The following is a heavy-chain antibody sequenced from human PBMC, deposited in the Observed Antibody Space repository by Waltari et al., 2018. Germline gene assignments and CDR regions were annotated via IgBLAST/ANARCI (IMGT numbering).Heavy chain of an antibody. D-gene: IGHD2-8*01. V-gene: IGHV1-69*01. Sequence: QVQLVQSGAEVKKPGSSVKVSCKASGGTFSSYAISWVRQAPGQGLEWMGGIIPIFGTANYAQKFQGRVTITADESTSTAYMELSSLRSEDTAVYYCARGYCTNGVCYGDYYYYGMDVWGQGTTVTVSS. CDR2: IIPIFGTA. CDR3: ARGYCTNGVCYGDYYYYGMDV. J-gene: IGHJ6*02. CDR1: GGTFSSYA.